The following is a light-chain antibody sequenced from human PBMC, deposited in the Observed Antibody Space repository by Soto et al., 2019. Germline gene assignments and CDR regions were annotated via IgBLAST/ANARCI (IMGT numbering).Light chain of an antibody. CDR3: CSYPGSSILYV. CDR2: EVS. CDR1: SNYNL. J-gene: IGLJ1*01. Sequence: QSALIQPASVTGSPGQSITISCTGTSNYNLVSWYQQHPGKAPKLVIYEVSDRPSGVSNRFSGSKSGNTASLTISGLQAEDEADYYCCSYPGSSILYVFGTGNKVPVL. V-gene: IGLV2-23*02.